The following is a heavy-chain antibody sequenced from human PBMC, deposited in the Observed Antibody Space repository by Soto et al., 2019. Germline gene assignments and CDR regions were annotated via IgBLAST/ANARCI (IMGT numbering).Heavy chain of an antibody. V-gene: IGHV5-51*01. Sequence: GESLKISCQGSGYNFTTHWIGWVRHKAGKGLEWMGIIFPGDAETRYSPSFQGHITISADKSISIAYLRWSSLKASDTGMYYCATPGGFGMDVWGQGTTVTVSS. CDR1: GYNFTTHW. D-gene: IGHD5-12*01. CDR3: ATPGGFGMDV. CDR2: IFPGDAET. J-gene: IGHJ6*02.